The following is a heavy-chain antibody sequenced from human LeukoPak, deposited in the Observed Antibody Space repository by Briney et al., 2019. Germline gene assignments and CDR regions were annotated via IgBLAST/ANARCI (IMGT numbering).Heavy chain of an antibody. V-gene: IGHV1-2*06. Sequence: ASVKVSCKASGYTFTGYYIHWVRQATGQGLEYMGRINPNSGDANYAQKFQDRVTMTRDTSISTAYMELSRLRSDDTAVYYCARDKGSSSASYYFDSCGQGTLVTVSS. CDR2: INPNSGDA. CDR1: GYTFTGYY. J-gene: IGHJ4*02. CDR3: ARDKGSSSASYYFDS. D-gene: IGHD2-15*01.